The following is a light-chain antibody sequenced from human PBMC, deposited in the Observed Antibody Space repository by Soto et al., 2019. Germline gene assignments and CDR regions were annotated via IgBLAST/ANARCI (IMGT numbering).Light chain of an antibody. Sequence: QSALTQPASVSGSPGQSITISCTGTSSDVGGYNYVSWYQQHPVKAPKLMIYDVTNRPSGVSDRFSGSKFGNTASLTISGLQAEDEADYYCSSYTSSSTPYVFGTGTKVTVL. V-gene: IGLV2-14*01. CDR3: SSYTSSSTPYV. J-gene: IGLJ1*01. CDR1: SSDVGGYNY. CDR2: DVT.